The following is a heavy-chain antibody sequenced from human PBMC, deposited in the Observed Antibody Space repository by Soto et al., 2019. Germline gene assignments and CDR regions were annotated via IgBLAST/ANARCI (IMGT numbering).Heavy chain of an antibody. CDR2: FYNGGST. J-gene: IGHJ1*01. V-gene: IGHV4-39*01. Sequence: PSETLSLTCTVSGGSISSTSYFWGWIRQPPGKGLEWIGSFYNGGSTYYSPSLKSRVTISVDTSKSQFSLTLRSVTAADEAVYFCARHYSNGWYFQYWGRGTLVTVSS. CDR3: ARHYSNGWYFQY. CDR1: GGSISSTSYF. D-gene: IGHD6-19*01.